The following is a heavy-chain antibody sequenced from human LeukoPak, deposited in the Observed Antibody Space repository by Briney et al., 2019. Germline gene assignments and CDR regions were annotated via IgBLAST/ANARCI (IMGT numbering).Heavy chain of an antibody. CDR2: IWSGGST. D-gene: IGHD6-19*01. Sequence: QPGGSLRLSCAVSGLIVSSNHMNWVRQAPGKGLEWVSVIWSGGSTNYADSVKGSFTTSSDSSKNTVYLQMNSLRAEDTAVYYCARPPHNIAVAGTDVDYWGQGTLVTVSS. V-gene: IGHV3-66*01. CDR1: GLIVSSNH. J-gene: IGHJ4*02. CDR3: ARPPHNIAVAGTDVDY.